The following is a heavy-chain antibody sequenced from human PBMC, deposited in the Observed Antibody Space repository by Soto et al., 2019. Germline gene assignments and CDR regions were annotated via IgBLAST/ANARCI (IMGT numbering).Heavy chain of an antibody. V-gene: IGHV4-34*01. CDR3: ARGLRMVRGVMNY. CDR2: INHSGST. Sequence: PSETLSLTCAVYGGSFSGYYWSWIRQPPGKGLEWIGEINHSGSTNYNPSLKSRVTISVDTSKNQFSLKLSSVTAADTAVYYCARGLRMVRGVMNYWGQGTLVTVSS. CDR1: GGSFSGYY. D-gene: IGHD3-10*01. J-gene: IGHJ4*02.